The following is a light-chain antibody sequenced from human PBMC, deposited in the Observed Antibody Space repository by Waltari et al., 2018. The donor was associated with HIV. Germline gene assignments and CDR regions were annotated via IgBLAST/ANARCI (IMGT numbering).Light chain of an antibody. J-gene: IGKJ2*01. CDR3: QQYNDWPYT. CDR1: QNIDRN. CDR2: GTY. Sequence: DIVMTQSPATLSLSPGDAATLSCRASQNIDRNVAWYQQKPGQSPRLIYGTYTRDTGIPAKFSGSGSGTEFTLTVSSLQSEDFALYYCQQYNDWPYTFGQGTKL. V-gene: IGKV3-15*01.